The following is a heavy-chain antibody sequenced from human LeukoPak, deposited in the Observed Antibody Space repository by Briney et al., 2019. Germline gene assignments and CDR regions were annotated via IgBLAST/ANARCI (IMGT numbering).Heavy chain of an antibody. CDR1: GFTFSSYY. J-gene: IGHJ6*02. CDR3: ARVGNWTSKYYYYGMDV. D-gene: IGHD1-1*01. V-gene: IGHV3-74*01. Sequence: GGSLRLSCAVSGFTFSSYYMHWVRQTPGKGLVWVSRISSDGSNTNYADSVKGRFTISRDNAKNTLYLQMNSLRAEDTAVYYCARVGNWTSKYYYYGMDVWGQGTTVTVSS. CDR2: ISSDGSNT.